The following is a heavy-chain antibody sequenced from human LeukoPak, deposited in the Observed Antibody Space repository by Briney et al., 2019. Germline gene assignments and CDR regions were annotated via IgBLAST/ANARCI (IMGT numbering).Heavy chain of an antibody. J-gene: IGHJ4*02. CDR2: ISSSSYI. CDR3: ARDSSSRYGGGY. Sequence: GGSLRLSCAASGSTFSSYSMNWVRQAPGKGLEWVSSISSSSYIYYADSVKGRFTISRDNAKNSLYLQMNSLRAEDTAVYYCARDSSSRYGGGYWGQGTLVTVSS. V-gene: IGHV3-21*01. D-gene: IGHD6-13*01. CDR1: GSTFSSYS.